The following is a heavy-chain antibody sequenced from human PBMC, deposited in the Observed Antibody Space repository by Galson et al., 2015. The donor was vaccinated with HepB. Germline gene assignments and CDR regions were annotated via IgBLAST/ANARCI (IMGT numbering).Heavy chain of an antibody. V-gene: IGHV3-74*01. CDR1: GFTFSSYW. Sequence: SLRLSCAASGFTFSSYWMHWVRQAPGKGLVWVSRINSDGSSTSYADSVKGRFTISRDNAKNTLYLQMNSLRAEDTAVYYCARDSVPCSSWCLFVSQYYYYYGMDVWGQGTTVTVSS. CDR2: INSDGSST. J-gene: IGHJ6*02. CDR3: ARDSVPCSSWCLFVSQYYYYYGMDV. D-gene: IGHD6-13*01.